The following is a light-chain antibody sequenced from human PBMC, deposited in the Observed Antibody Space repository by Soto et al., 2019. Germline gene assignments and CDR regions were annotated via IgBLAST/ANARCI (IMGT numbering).Light chain of an antibody. J-gene: IGKJ4*01. CDR2: KAS. CDR3: QQYNSVSLLT. Sequence: DIQMTQSPSTLSASVGDRVTITCRASMSISTWLAWYQQKPGKAPKLLIYKASSLESGVPSRFSGSGSGTEFTLTISCLQPDDFATYYCQQYNSVSLLTFGGGTKVDIK. V-gene: IGKV1-5*03. CDR1: MSISTW.